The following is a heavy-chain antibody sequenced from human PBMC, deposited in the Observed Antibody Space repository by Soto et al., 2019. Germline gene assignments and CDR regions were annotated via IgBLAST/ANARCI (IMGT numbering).Heavy chain of an antibody. CDR1: GGSISSSNYY. CDR3: ARSYSSSWYWVFDY. J-gene: IGHJ4*02. CDR2: IFYSGST. V-gene: IGHV4-39*01. Sequence: SETLSLTCTVSGGSISSSNYYWGWIRQPPGKGLEWIGSIFYSGSTYYNPSLKSRVTISVDTSKNQFSLKLSSVTAADTAVYYCARSYSSSWYWVFDYWGQGTLVTVSS. D-gene: IGHD6-13*01.